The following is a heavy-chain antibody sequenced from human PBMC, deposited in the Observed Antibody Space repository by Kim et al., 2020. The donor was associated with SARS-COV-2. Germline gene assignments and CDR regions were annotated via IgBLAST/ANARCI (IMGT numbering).Heavy chain of an antibody. V-gene: IGHV4-39*01. D-gene: IGHD3-16*01. J-gene: IGHJ4*02. Sequence: PSLKRRRTISVDTSKNQFSLKLTSVTAADTAVYYCARLRYDYVWGSPVLDYWGQGALVTVSS. CDR3: ARLRYDYVWGSPVLDY.